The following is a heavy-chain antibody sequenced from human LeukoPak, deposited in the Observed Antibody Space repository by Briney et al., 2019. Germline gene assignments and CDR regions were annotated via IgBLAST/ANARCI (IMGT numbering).Heavy chain of an antibody. J-gene: IGHJ3*02. CDR1: GYTFTSYY. CDR3: ARESWFGELSHAFDI. CDR2: INPSGGSR. D-gene: IGHD3-10*01. Sequence: ASVTVSCKASGYTFTSYYMHWVRQAPGQGLEWMGIINPSGGSRGYAQKFQGRVTMTRDTSTSTVYMELSSLRSEDTAVYYCARESWFGELSHAFDIWGQGTMVTVSS. V-gene: IGHV1-46*01.